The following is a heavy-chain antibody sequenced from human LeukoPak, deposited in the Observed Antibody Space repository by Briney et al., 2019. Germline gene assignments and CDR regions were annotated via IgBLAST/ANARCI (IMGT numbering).Heavy chain of an antibody. CDR3: ATDSRSPRYDILTGFDAFDI. J-gene: IGHJ3*02. CDR1: GYTLTELS. Sequence: ASVKVSCKVSGYTLTELSMHWVRQAPGKGLEWMGGFDPEDGETIYAQKFQGRVTMTEDTSTDTAYMELSSLRSEDTAAYYCATDSRSPRYDILTGFDAFDIWGQGTMVTVSS. V-gene: IGHV1-24*01. CDR2: FDPEDGET. D-gene: IGHD3-9*01.